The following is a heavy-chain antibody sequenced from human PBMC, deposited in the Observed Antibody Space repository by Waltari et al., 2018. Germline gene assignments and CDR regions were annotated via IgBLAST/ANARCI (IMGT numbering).Heavy chain of an antibody. CDR1: GFTFSSYG. D-gene: IGHD3-3*01. CDR2: IRYDGGNK. CDR3: AKENDF. J-gene: IGHJ4*02. V-gene: IGHV3-30*02. Sequence: QVQLVESGGGVVQPGGSLRLSCAASGFTFSSYGMHWVRQAPGKGLEWVAFIRYDGGNKYYADSVKGRFTISRDNSKNTLYLQMNSLRAENTAVYYCAKENDFWGQGTLVTVSS.